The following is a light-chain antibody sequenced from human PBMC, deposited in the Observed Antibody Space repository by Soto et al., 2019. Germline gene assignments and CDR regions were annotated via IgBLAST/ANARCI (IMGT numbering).Light chain of an antibody. Sequence: DIQITQSPSTLSASVGDRVTITCRASEFISKFLAWYQQKTGTAPKLLIYQASRVEIVVPSRFSCSGSGTEFTLTITSLQPDDFATYYCQQYNSYLETFGQGTKVEIK. CDR3: QQYNSYLET. CDR2: QAS. J-gene: IGKJ1*01. CDR1: EFISKF. V-gene: IGKV1-5*03.